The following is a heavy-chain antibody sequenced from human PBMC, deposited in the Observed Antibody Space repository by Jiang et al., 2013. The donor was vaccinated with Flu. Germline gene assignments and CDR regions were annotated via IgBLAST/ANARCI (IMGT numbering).Heavy chain of an antibody. J-gene: IGHJ4*02. D-gene: IGHD3-10*01. CDR3: AKDRWFGELTGLDY. CDR2: ISWNSGSI. Sequence: KGLEWVSGISWNSGSIGYADSVKGRFTISRDNAKNSLYLQMNSLRAEDTALYYCAKDRWFGELTGLDYWGQGTLVTVSS. V-gene: IGHV3-9*01.